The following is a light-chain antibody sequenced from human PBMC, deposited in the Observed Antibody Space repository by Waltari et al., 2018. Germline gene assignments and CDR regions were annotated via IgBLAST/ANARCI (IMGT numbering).Light chain of an antibody. CDR3: CSYAGSGIYV. V-gene: IGLV2-23*02. CDR1: SSNVGSYNL. CDR2: EVN. J-gene: IGLJ1*01. Sequence: QSALTQPASVSGSPGKSITVSCTGTSSNVGSYNLVSWFQQYPDKAPKLIIFEVNKRPSGVSNRFSGSKSGNTASLTISGLQAGDEADYYCCSYAGSGIYVFGTGAKVTVL.